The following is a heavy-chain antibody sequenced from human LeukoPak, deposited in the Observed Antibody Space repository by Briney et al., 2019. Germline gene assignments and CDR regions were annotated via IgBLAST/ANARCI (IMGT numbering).Heavy chain of an antibody. CDR2: IYYSGYT. J-gene: IGHJ6*03. V-gene: IGHV4-39*07. CDR3: ARVMDTGYGGKLLGYYYYMDV. Sequence: SETLSLTCTVSGGSIGSNNYYWGWIRQPPGKGLEWIGSIYYSGYTYYNPSLKSRVTISVDTSKNQFSLKLSSVTAADTAVYYCARVMDTGYGGKLLGYYYYMDVWGKGTTVTVSS. D-gene: IGHD4/OR15-4a*01. CDR1: GGSIGSNNYY.